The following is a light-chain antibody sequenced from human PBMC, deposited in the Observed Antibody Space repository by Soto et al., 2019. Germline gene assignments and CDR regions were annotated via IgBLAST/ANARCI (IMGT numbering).Light chain of an antibody. Sequence: DIQMTQSPSSLSASVGDRVTITCRASQSISYYLNWYQQKQGRAPRLLIYSTSTLQSGVPSKFSGSASGTDFTLTISSLQPADFATYYCQQSYSTPWTFGQGTKLEIK. J-gene: IGKJ1*01. V-gene: IGKV1-39*01. CDR2: STS. CDR1: QSISYY. CDR3: QQSYSTPWT.